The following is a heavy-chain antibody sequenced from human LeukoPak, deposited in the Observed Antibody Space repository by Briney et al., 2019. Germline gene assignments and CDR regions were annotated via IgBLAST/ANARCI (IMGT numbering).Heavy chain of an antibody. Sequence: GGSLRLSCAASGITVSTNYMSWVRQAPGKGLEWVSIIYSGGATFYADSVKGRFTISRENSKNTLYLQMGSLRDEDTAVYYCARADHDSGAYYADFWGQGTLVTVSS. V-gene: IGHV3-66*02. D-gene: IGHD3-22*01. J-gene: IGHJ4*02. CDR2: IYSGGAT. CDR3: ARADHDSGAYYADF. CDR1: GITVSTNY.